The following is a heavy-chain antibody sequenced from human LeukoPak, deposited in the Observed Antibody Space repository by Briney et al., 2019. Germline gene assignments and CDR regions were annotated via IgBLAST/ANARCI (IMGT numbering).Heavy chain of an antibody. Sequence: GGSLRLSCAASGFTVSRNYMSWVRQVPGRGLEWVSVIYTGGSTYYADSVEGRFTSSRDNSKNTVYLQINSLRTEDTAIYYCARDRSLSGTRDAFDIWGQGTMGTVSS. J-gene: IGHJ3*02. V-gene: IGHV3-66*02. D-gene: IGHD3-22*01. CDR1: GFTVSRNY. CDR3: ARDRSLSGTRDAFDI. CDR2: IYTGGST.